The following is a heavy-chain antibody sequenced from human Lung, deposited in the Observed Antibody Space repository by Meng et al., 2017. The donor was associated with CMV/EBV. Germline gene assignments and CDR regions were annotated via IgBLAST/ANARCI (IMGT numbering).Heavy chain of an antibody. CDR3: ARGNGWRFDY. Sequence: QVKLVLSGFEWKKPGDSVKVSCQAAGYTFTSFSMNWVRHAPGQGLEWMGWININTGNPTYAQGFTGRFVFSLDTSVSTAYLQIDSLKADDTAVYYCARGNGWRFDYWGQGTLVTVSS. CDR1: GYTFTSFS. CDR2: ININTGNP. V-gene: IGHV7-4-1*01. J-gene: IGHJ4*02. D-gene: IGHD6-19*01.